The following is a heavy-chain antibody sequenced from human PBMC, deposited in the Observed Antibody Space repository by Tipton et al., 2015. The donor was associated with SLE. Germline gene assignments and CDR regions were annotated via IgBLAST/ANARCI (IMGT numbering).Heavy chain of an antibody. CDR2: TNPSGNT. Sequence: TLSLTCAVYGGSFSGYSWSWIRQPPGKGLALIGQTNPSGNTNYNPSLKSRVTISVDTSNNQLSLKLTSVTAADTAVYYCARGAKERITLVRVRPYYFDYWGQGSLVTVSS. D-gene: IGHD3-10*01. CDR3: ARGAKERITLVRVRPYYFDY. J-gene: IGHJ4*01. CDR1: GGSFSGYS. V-gene: IGHV4-34*01.